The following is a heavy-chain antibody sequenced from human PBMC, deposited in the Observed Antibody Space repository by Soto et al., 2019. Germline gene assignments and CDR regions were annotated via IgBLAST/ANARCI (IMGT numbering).Heavy chain of an antibody. D-gene: IGHD1-26*01. V-gene: IGHV4-34*01. Sequence: QVQLQQWGAGLLKPSETLSLTCAVYGGSFSGYYWSWIRQPPGKGLEWIGEINHSGSTNYNPSLKRRVTISVDTSKNQFSLKLSSVTAADTAVYYCARGMEQALDYWGQGTLVTVSS. CDR1: GGSFSGYY. J-gene: IGHJ4*02. CDR2: INHSGST. CDR3: ARGMEQALDY.